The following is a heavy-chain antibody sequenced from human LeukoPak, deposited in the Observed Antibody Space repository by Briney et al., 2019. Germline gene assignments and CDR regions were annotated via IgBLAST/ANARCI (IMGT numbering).Heavy chain of an antibody. CDR2: ISGSGGST. J-gene: IGHJ4*02. CDR3: AKDLKLLFGPGLYDY. V-gene: IGHV3-23*01. D-gene: IGHD2-15*01. CDR1: GFTFSSYA. Sequence: GGSLGLSCAASGFTFSSYAMSWVRQAPGKGLEWVSAISGSGGSTYYADSVKGRFTISRDNSKNTLYLQMNSLRAEDTAVYYCAKDLKLLFGPGLYDYWGQGTLVTVSS.